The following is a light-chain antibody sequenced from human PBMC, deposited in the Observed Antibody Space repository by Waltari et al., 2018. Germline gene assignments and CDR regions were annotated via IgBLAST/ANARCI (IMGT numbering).Light chain of an antibody. Sequence: QSALTQPASVSGSPGQSITIPCTGTSSDVGGYNYVSWYQQHPGKAPKLMIYDVSNRPSGVSNRFSGSKSGNTASLTISGLQAEDEADYYCSSYTSSSTQVVFGGGTKLTVL. J-gene: IGLJ2*01. CDR1: SSDVGGYNY. CDR3: SSYTSSSTQVV. V-gene: IGLV2-14*03. CDR2: DVS.